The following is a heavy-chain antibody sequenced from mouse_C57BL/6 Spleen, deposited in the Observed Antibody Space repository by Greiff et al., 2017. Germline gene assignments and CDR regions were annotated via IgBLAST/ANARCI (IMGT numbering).Heavy chain of an antibody. Sequence: EVKLMESGGGLVQPGGSLKLSCAASGFTFSDYGMAWVRQAPRKGPEWVAFISNLAYSIYYADPVTGRFTISRENAKNTLYLEMSSLRSEDTAMYYCARRNYGYDYFDYWGQGTTLTVSS. CDR2: ISNLAYSI. D-gene: IGHD2-2*01. CDR1: GFTFSDYG. V-gene: IGHV5-15*04. CDR3: ARRNYGYDYFDY. J-gene: IGHJ2*01.